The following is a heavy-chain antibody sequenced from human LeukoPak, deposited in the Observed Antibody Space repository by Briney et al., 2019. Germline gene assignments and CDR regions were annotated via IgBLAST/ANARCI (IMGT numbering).Heavy chain of an antibody. CDR2: TSSSGYT. CDR1: GFTFSDYY. Sequence: GGSLRLSCAASGFTFSDYYMSWIRQAPGKGQDWVSYTSSSGYTYYADSVKGRFTISRDNAKNPLYLQMNSLRAEDTAVYYCAKDGAADDFWSGYYVDSWGQGTLVTVSS. J-gene: IGHJ4*02. V-gene: IGHV3-11*06. D-gene: IGHD3-3*01. CDR3: AKDGAADDFWSGYYVDS.